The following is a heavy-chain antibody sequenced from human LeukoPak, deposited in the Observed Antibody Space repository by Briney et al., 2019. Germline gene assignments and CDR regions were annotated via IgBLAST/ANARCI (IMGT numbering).Heavy chain of an antibody. Sequence: ASVKVSCKASGYTFTSYGISWVRQAPGQGLEWMGWISAYNGNTNYAQKLQGRVTMTTDTSTSTAYMELRSLRSDDTAVYYCARDRGDHYYDSSGYYYSFDYWGQGTLVTVSS. CDR3: ARDRGDHYYDSSGYYYSFDY. CDR2: ISAYNGNT. J-gene: IGHJ4*02. D-gene: IGHD3-22*01. CDR1: GYTFTSYG. V-gene: IGHV1-18*01.